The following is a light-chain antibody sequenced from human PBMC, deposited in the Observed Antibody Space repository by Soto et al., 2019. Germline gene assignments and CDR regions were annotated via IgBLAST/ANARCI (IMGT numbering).Light chain of an antibody. CDR1: SNDIGTYDY. Sequence: QSALTQPLSASGSPGQSITISCTGNSNDIGTYDYVCWYQQHPGKAPRLLIHGVHNRSPGISGRFSASKSGLTASLTISGLQAEDEADYYCTAFSANRVYLFXPGTKVTVL. J-gene: IGLJ1*01. CDR2: GVH. CDR3: TAFSANRVYL. V-gene: IGLV2-14*01.